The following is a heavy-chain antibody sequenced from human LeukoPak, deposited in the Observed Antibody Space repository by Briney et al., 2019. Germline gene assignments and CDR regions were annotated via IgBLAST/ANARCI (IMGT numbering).Heavy chain of an antibody. CDR1: GFTFSSYA. Sequence: PGGSLRLSCAASGFTFSSYAMNWVRQAPGKGLEWVSGISGSGGSTYYADSVKGRFTISRDNSKNTLYLQMNSLRAEDTAVYYCAKGDYNTRDSFDYWGQGTLVTVSS. CDR2: ISGSGGST. V-gene: IGHV3-23*01. J-gene: IGHJ4*02. D-gene: IGHD1-14*01. CDR3: AKGDYNTRDSFDY.